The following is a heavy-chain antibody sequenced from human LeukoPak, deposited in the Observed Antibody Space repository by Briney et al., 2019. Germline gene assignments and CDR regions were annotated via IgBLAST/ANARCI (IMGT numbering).Heavy chain of an antibody. J-gene: IGHJ4*02. Sequence: GGSLRLSCAASGFTFDDYAMHWVRQPPGKGLEWVSGISWNSGVIAYADSVKGRFTISRDNAKNSLFLQMNSLSTEDTALYYCAKGLRQDYFDYWGQGTLVTVSS. CDR3: AKGLRQDYFDY. CDR2: ISWNSGVI. V-gene: IGHV3-9*01. CDR1: GFTFDDYA.